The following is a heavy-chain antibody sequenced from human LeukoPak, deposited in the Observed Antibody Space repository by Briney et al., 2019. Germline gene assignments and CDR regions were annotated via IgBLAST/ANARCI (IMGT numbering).Heavy chain of an antibody. V-gene: IGHV1-24*01. D-gene: IGHD1-1*01. CDR3: ATVGSRANRNDVASGFDP. CDR1: GYTHTELS. CDR2: FDPEDGET. Sequence: ASEKVACKVSGYTHTELSMHWVRQAPGNALEWLGGFDPEDGETIYAQKFQGRVTMTKDTSTDTAYMELSSLRSEDTAVYYCATVGSRANRNDVASGFDPWGQGTLVTVSS. J-gene: IGHJ5*02.